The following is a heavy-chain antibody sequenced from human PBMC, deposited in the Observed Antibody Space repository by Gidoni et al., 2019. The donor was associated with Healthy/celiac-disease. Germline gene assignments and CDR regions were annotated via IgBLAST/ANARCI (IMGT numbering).Heavy chain of an antibody. D-gene: IGHD4-17*01. J-gene: IGHJ3*02. CDR2: IYYSGST. Sequence: QVQLQESGPGLVKPSQTLSLTCTVSGGSISRGGYYWSWIRQHPGKGLEWIGYIYYSGSTYYNPSLKSRVTISVDTSKNQFSLKLSSVTAADTAVYYCARFRTVTTFGAFDIWGQGTMVTVSS. CDR3: ARFRTVTTFGAFDI. CDR1: GGSISRGGYY. V-gene: IGHV4-31*03.